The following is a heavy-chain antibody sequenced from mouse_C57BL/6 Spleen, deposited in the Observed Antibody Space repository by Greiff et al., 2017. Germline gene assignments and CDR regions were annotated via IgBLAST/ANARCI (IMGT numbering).Heavy chain of an antibody. V-gene: IGHV14-4*01. CDR1: GFNIKDDY. CDR3: TLYSNYGADYFDY. J-gene: IGHJ2*01. Sequence: VQLQQSGAELVRPGASVKLSCTASGFNIKDDYMHWVKQRPEQGLEWIGWIDPENGDTEYASKFQGKATITADTSSNTAYLQLSSLTSEDTAVYYCTLYSNYGADYFDYWGQGTTLTVSS. D-gene: IGHD2-5*01. CDR2: IDPENGDT.